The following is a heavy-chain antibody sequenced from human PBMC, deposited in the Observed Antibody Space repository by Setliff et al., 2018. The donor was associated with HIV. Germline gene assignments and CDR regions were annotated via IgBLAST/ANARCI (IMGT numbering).Heavy chain of an antibody. V-gene: IGHV4-39*07. Sequence: SETLSLTCAVSGVSMSRTSYYWGWIRQSPGKGLEWIGEINHSGSSNYNPSLKSRVTISVDTSKNQLSLNVTSVTAADTAVYYCARSSRGYCSGGSCYGFDPWGQGNLVTVSS. CDR2: INHSGSS. D-gene: IGHD2-15*01. J-gene: IGHJ5*02. CDR1: GVSMSRTSYY. CDR3: ARSSRGYCSGGSCYGFDP.